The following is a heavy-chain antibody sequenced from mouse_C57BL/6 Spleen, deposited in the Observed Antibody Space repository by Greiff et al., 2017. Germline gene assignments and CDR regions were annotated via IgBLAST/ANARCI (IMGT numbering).Heavy chain of an antibody. CDR2: IRSKSGNNAS. Sequence: EVKLMESGGGLVQPKGSLKLSCAASGFTFTTYAMHWVSQAPGKGLEWVARIRSKSGNNASYYAVSVKARFTISRDDLKGMLYLPMNNLKTADTAMYYCVRDNYYGSSLFAYWGQGTLVTVSA. CDR1: GFTFTTYA. V-gene: IGHV10-3*01. J-gene: IGHJ3*01. D-gene: IGHD1-1*01. CDR3: VRDNYYGSSLFAY.